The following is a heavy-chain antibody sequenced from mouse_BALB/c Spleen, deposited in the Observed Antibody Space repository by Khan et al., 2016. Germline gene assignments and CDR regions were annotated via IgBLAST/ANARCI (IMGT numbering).Heavy chain of an antibody. CDR3: AEEGGWDAPWFAY. CDR2: INTDSSTI. Sequence: EVQLQESGGGLVQPGGSLKLSCAASGFDFSRYWMSWVRQAPGKGLEWIGEINTDSSTISYTPSLKDKFIISRDNVKNTLYQQMSKVRSEDTVLYYCAEEGGWDAPWFAYWGQGTLVTVSA. V-gene: IGHV4-1*02. D-gene: IGHD4-1*01. J-gene: IGHJ3*01. CDR1: GFDFSRYW.